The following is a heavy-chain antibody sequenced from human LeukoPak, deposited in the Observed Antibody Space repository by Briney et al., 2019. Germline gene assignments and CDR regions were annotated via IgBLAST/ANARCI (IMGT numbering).Heavy chain of an antibody. J-gene: IGHJ3*02. Sequence: KPGGSLRLSCATSGFTFNKAWMSWVRQAPGKGLVWVGRIKSKTDGETTDYAAPVKGRFTISRDNSKNTLYLQMNSLRAEDTAVYYCARGRHMSGSYWGSLTIGGADYAFDIWGQGTMVTVSS. CDR1: GFTFNKAW. CDR2: IKSKTDGETT. D-gene: IGHD1-26*01. CDR3: ARGRHMSGSYWGSLTIGGADYAFDI. V-gene: IGHV3-15*01.